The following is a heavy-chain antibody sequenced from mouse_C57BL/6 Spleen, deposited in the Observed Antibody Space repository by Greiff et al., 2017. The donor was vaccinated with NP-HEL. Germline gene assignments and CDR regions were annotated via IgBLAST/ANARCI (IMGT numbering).Heavy chain of an antibody. V-gene: IGHV1-55*01. CDR2: IYPGRGST. Sequence: VQLQQPGAELVKPGASVKMSCKASGYTFTSYWITWVKQRPGQGLEWIGDIYPGRGSTHYNEKFKSKATLTVDTSSSTAYMQLSSLTAEDSAVYSCVADSAGPYYFDYWGQGTTLTVSS. CDR1: GYTFTSYW. D-gene: IGHD3-2*02. CDR3: VADSAGPYYFDY. J-gene: IGHJ2*01.